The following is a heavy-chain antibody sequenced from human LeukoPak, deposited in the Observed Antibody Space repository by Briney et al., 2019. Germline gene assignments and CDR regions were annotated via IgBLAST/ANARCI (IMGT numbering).Heavy chain of an antibody. Sequence: SVKVSRKASGGTFSSYAISWVRQAPGQGLEWMGGIIPIFGTANYAQKFQGRVTITTDESTSTAYMELSSLRSEDTAVYYCARGRVVVTADYYFDYWGQGTLVTVSS. CDR2: IIPIFGTA. CDR1: GGTFSSYA. J-gene: IGHJ4*02. D-gene: IGHD2-21*02. CDR3: ARGRVVVTADYYFDY. V-gene: IGHV1-69*05.